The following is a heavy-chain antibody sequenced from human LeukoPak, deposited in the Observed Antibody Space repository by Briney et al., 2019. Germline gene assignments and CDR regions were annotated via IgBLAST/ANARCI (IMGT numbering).Heavy chain of an antibody. V-gene: IGHV4-34*01. J-gene: IGHJ4*02. CDR2: INHSGST. D-gene: IGHD6-19*01. Sequence: PSETLSLTCAVYGGSFSGYYWGWIRQPPGKGLEWIGEINHSGSTNYNPSLKSRVTISVDTSKNQFSLKLSSVTAADTAVYYCASSYSSGWYFDYWGQGTLVTVSS. CDR3: ASSYSSGWYFDY. CDR1: GGSFSGYY.